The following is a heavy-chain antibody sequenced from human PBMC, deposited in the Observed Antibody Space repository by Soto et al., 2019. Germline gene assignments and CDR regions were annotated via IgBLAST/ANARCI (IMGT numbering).Heavy chain of an antibody. CDR1: GFNFTHYN. CDR2: ISSRGTYI. D-gene: IGHD1-26*01. CDR3: ARVLANSGSFSGWAH. J-gene: IGHJ4*02. V-gene: IGHV3-21*01. Sequence: EVQLVESGGGLVKPGGSLRLSCAASGFNFTHYNLNWVRQAPGKGLEWVSSISSRGTYIFYADSVKDRFTISRDNAKNSLYLLMNSLRAEDTAVYYCARVLANSGSFSGWAHWGPGTLVTVSS.